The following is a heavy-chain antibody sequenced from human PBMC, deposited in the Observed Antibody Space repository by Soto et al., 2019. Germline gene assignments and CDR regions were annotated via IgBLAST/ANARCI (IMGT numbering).Heavy chain of an antibody. CDR3: ARGVYSDGTTADYVNWPPLL. CDR1: GGKFSTFA. V-gene: IGHV1-69*01. CDR2: IIPLFGAA. D-gene: IGHD1-1*01. J-gene: IGHJ4*02. Sequence: QVQLVQSGAEVKRPGSSVKVSCKASGGKFSTFAINWVRQAPGHGLEWMGGIIPLFGAANYARKFQGRVILTADESTTPAFVELSRLRSDETAVYYCARGVYSDGTTADYVNWPPLLWGQGTRITVTS.